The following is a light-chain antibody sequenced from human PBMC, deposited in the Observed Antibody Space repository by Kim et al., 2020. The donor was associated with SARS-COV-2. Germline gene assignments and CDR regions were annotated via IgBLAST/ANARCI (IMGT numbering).Light chain of an antibody. Sequence: APGKTDSITFGGNSIGGKSVHWYQQKPSQAPVCVIYYDDSRPSGIPERFSASNFGNTAALTISRVEAGDEADYYCQVWDSSSDQVVFGGGTQLTVL. V-gene: IGLV3-21*04. CDR3: QVWDSSSDQVV. J-gene: IGLJ2*01. CDR1: SIGGKS. CDR2: YDD.